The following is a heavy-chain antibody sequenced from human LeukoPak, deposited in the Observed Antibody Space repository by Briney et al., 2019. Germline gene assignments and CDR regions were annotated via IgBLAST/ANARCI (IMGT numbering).Heavy chain of an antibody. D-gene: IGHD3-16*01. CDR3: ASDGGPFDH. V-gene: IGHV3-7*01. Sequence: GGSLRLSCAASGFTFSSYWMSWVRQAPGKGLEWVANIKQHGTERYYVDSVKGRFTISRDDAKKSVYLQMNSLRAEDTAVYYCASDGGPFDHWGQGILVTAAS. CDR1: GFTFSSYW. J-gene: IGHJ4*02. CDR2: IKQHGTER.